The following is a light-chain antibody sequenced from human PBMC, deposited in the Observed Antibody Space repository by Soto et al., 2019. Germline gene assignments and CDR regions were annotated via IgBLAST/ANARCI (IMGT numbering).Light chain of an antibody. V-gene: IGKV1-5*03. CDR2: TAS. Sequence: DIQMTQSPSTLSASVGDRVTITCRASQTISSWLAWYQQKPGKAPKLLIYTASSVQSGVPPRFSGSGSGTEFTLTISSLQPDDFATYYCQQYKSYSWTFDQGTKVEIK. CDR1: QTISSW. CDR3: QQYKSYSWT. J-gene: IGKJ1*01.